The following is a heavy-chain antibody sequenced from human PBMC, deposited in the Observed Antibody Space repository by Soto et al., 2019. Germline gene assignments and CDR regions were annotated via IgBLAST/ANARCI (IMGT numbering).Heavy chain of an antibody. CDR3: ASNRVEMAAIWGCDY. CDR1: GGTFSSYA. V-gene: IGHV1-69*12. Sequence: QVQLVQSGAEVKKPGSSVKVSCKASGGTFSSYAISWVRQAPGQGLEWMGGIIPIFGTANYAQKFQGRVTITAEEATSTAYRELSSLRSEDTAVYYCASNRVEMAAIWGCDYWGQGTLVTVSS. J-gene: IGHJ4*02. D-gene: IGHD3-16*01. CDR2: IIPIFGTA.